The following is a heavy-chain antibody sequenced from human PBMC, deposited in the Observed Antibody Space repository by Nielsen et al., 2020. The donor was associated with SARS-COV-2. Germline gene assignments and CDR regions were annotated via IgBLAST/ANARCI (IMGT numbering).Heavy chain of an antibody. D-gene: IGHD3-9*01. J-gene: IGHJ4*02. Sequence: SETLSLTCTVSGGSISSYYWSWIRQPPGKGLEWIGYIYYSGSTNYNPSLKSRVTISVDTSKNQFSLKLSSVTAADTAVYYCARGDDILTGFDYWGQGTLVTVSS. CDR1: GGSISSYY. CDR3: ARGDDILTGFDY. CDR2: IYYSGST. V-gene: IGHV4-59*01.